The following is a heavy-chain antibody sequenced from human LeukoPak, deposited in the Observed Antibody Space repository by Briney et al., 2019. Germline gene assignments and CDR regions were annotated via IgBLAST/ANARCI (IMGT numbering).Heavy chain of an antibody. J-gene: IGHJ6*02. V-gene: IGHV3-23*01. Sequence: GGSLRLSCAASGFTFSSYAMSWVRQAPGKGLEWVSAISGSGGSTYYADSVKGRFTISRDNSKNTLYLQMNSLRAEDTAVYYCAKERQWLVSYYYGMDVWGQGTTVTVSS. CDR2: ISGSGGST. D-gene: IGHD6-19*01. CDR1: GFTFSSYA. CDR3: AKERQWLVSYYYGMDV.